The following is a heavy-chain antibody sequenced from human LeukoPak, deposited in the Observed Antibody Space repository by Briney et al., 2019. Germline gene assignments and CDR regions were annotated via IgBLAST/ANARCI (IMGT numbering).Heavy chain of an antibody. CDR1: GFTFSSYG. CDR3: AKGDSSGYYPFDY. J-gene: IGHJ4*02. Sequence: PGGSLRLSCAASGFTFSSYGMHWVRQAPGKGLEWVAFIRYDGSNKYYADSVKGRFTISRDNSKNTLYLRMNSLRAEDTAVYYCAKGDSSGYYPFDYWGQGTLVTVSS. V-gene: IGHV3-30*02. CDR2: IRYDGSNK. D-gene: IGHD3-22*01.